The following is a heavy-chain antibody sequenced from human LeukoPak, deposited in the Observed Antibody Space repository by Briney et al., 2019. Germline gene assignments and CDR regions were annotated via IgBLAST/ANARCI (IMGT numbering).Heavy chain of an antibody. V-gene: IGHV3-74*03. J-gene: IGHJ3*02. CDR1: GFTFSTSW. CDR2: INSDGSST. Sequence: QAGGSLRLSCAASGFTFSTSWMQWVRQAPGKGLVWVSRINSDGSSTTYADSVKGRFTISRDNAKNTLYLQMNSLRAEDTAVYYCARDRGGNAFDIWGQGTMVTVTS. D-gene: IGHD3-10*01. CDR3: ARDRGGNAFDI.